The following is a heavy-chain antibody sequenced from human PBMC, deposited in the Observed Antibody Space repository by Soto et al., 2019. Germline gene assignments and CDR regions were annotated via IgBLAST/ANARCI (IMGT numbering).Heavy chain of an antibody. J-gene: IGHJ6*03. CDR3: ANLAKNYYHYMDV. Sequence: QVQLVESGGGLVKPGGSLRLSCAASGFSFSDYYMSWIRQAPGKGLEWVSLISTSGSSTDYADSVKGRFTISRDNAKNSLSLQMNSPRAEDTAVYYCANLAKNYYHYMDVWGKGTTVTVSS. D-gene: IGHD1-26*01. V-gene: IGHV3-11*01. CDR2: ISTSGSST. CDR1: GFSFSDYY.